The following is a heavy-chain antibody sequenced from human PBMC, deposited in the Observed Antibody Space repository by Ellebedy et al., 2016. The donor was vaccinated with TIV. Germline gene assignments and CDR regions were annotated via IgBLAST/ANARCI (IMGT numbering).Heavy chain of an antibody. V-gene: IGHV4-59*01. CDR1: GVSISSYY. J-gene: IGHJ5*02. CDR2: VYYSGNT. CDR3: ARDFEYGGNLRWFDP. Sequence: SETLSLTXTVSGVSISSYYWSWIRQPPGKGLEWIGYVYYSGNTNYNPSLKSRITISVDTSKNHFSLKLSSVTAADTAVYYCARDFEYGGNLRWFDPWGQGTLVTVSS. D-gene: IGHD4-23*01.